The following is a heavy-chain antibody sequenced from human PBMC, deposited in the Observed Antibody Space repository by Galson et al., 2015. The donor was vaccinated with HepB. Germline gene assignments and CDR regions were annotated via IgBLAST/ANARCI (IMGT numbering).Heavy chain of an antibody. CDR1: GFTFSSYS. Sequence: SLRLSCAASGFTFSSYSMNWVRQAPGKGLEWVSSISSSSSYIYYADSVKGRFTISRDNAKNSLYLQMNSLRAEDTAVYYCARAVGMVAPFDYWGQGTLVTVSS. J-gene: IGHJ4*02. CDR2: ISSSSSYI. CDR3: ARAVGMVAPFDY. D-gene: IGHD1-26*01. V-gene: IGHV3-21*01.